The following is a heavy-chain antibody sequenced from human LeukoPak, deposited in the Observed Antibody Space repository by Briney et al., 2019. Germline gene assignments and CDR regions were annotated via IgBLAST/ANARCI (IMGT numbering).Heavy chain of an antibody. J-gene: IGHJ4*02. CDR1: GFTFSNYW. V-gene: IGHV3-7*01. Sequence: GGSLRLSCAASGFTFSNYWMTWVRQAPGKGREGVANIKQDGSERYYEDSGRGRFTISRDNAKNSVYLQVNSLRVEDTAMYYCVRATGGSGSYPDYWGQGVLVTVSS. CDR3: VRATGGSGSYPDY. CDR2: IKQDGSER. D-gene: IGHD1-26*01.